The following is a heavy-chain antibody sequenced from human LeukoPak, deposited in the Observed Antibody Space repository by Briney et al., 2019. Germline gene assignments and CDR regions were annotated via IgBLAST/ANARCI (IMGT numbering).Heavy chain of an antibody. CDR1: GYTFTGYY. Sequence: ASVKVSCKASGYTFTGYYMHWVRQAPGQGLEWMGWINPNSGGTNYAQKFQGRVTMTRDTSISTAYMELSSLRSEDTAVYYCARSAYDFWSGSLFYWGQGTLVTVSS. V-gene: IGHV1-2*02. CDR2: INPNSGGT. J-gene: IGHJ4*02. CDR3: ARSAYDFWSGSLFY. D-gene: IGHD3-3*01.